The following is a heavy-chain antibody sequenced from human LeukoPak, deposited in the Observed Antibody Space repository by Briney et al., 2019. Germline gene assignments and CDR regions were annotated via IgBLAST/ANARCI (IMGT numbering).Heavy chain of an antibody. CDR3: ARGLGTATEFDY. J-gene: IGHJ4*02. V-gene: IGHV1-8*02. D-gene: IGHD5-18*01. Sequence: ASVKVSCKASGYTFTGYYMHWVRQAPGQGLEWMGWINPNSGNTGYAQKFQGRVTMTRNTSISTAYMELSSLRSEDTAVYYCARGLGTATEFDYWGQGTLVTVSS. CDR2: INPNSGNT. CDR1: GYTFTGYY.